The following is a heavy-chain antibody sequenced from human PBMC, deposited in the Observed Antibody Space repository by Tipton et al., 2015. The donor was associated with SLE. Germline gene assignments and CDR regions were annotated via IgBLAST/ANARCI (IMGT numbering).Heavy chain of an antibody. CDR1: GGSISSGSYY. CDR3: ARSGPALGYCSGGSCLDY. D-gene: IGHD2-15*01. CDR2: IYTSGST. J-gene: IGHJ4*02. V-gene: IGHV4-61*09. Sequence: TLSLTCTVSGGSISSGSYYWSWIRQPAGKGLEWIGYIYTSGSTNYNPSLKSRVTISVDTSKNQFSLKLSSVTAADTAVYYCARSGPALGYCSGGSCLDYWGQGTLVTGSS.